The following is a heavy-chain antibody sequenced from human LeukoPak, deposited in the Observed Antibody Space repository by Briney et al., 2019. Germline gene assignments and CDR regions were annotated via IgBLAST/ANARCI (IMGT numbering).Heavy chain of an antibody. CDR1: GFTFSSSI. V-gene: IGHV3-21*01. CDR2: ISSSSSYM. J-gene: IGHJ4*02. D-gene: IGHD2-15*01. CDR3: ARDFSEDTGGSFDY. Sequence: GGSLRLSCAASGFTFSSSIMNWVRQAPGKGLEWVSSISSSSSYMFYADSLKGRFTISRDNAKNSLFLQVNSLRAEDTAVYYCARDFSEDTGGSFDYWGQGTLVTVSS.